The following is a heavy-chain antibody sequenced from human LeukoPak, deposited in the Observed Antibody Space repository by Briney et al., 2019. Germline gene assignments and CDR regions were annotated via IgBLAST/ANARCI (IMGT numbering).Heavy chain of an antibody. CDR3: ARSAIDAFDI. Sequence: SETLSLTCTVSGGSISSYYWSWIRQPPGKGLECIGYIYNSGSTNYNPSLKSRVSISVDTSKNQFSLKLSSVTAADTAVYYCARSAIDAFDIWGQGTMVSVSS. V-gene: IGHV4-59*08. D-gene: IGHD6-25*01. CDR1: GGSISSYY. CDR2: IYNSGST. J-gene: IGHJ3*02.